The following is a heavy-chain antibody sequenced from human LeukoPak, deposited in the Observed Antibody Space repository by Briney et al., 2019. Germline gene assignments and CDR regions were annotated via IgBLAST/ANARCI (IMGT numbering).Heavy chain of an antibody. Sequence: PGGSLRLSCAASGFTFSSYWMSWVRQAPGKGLEWVANIKQDGSEKYYVDSVKGRFTISRDNAKNSLYLQMNSLRAEDTAVYYCARGYYDFWSGSARRNWFDPWGQGTLVTVSS. V-gene: IGHV3-7*01. CDR1: GFTFSSYW. J-gene: IGHJ5*02. CDR2: IKQDGSEK. D-gene: IGHD3-3*01. CDR3: ARGYYDFWSGSARRNWFDP.